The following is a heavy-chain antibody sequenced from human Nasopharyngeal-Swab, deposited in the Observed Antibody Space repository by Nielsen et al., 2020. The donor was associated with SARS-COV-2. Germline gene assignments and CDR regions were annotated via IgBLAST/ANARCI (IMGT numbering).Heavy chain of an antibody. V-gene: IGHV3-74*01. CDR1: GYTFSSYW. CDR3: TRDIGGKYGY. J-gene: IGHJ4*02. D-gene: IGHD4-23*01. Sequence: GESLKISCTASGYTFSSYWRHWVRQVPGKGLVWVSRINIDGSVTDYADSVKGRFTISRDNARNTLYLQMNSLRGEDTAVYYCTRDIGGKYGYWGQGNLVTVSS. CDR2: INIDGSVT.